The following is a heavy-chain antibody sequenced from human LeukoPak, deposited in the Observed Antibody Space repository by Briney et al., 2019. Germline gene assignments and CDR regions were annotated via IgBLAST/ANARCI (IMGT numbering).Heavy chain of an antibody. CDR2: LSGSGGST. D-gene: IGHD1/OR15-1a*01. V-gene: IGHV3-23*01. J-gene: IGHJ4*02. CDR3: AKAWLEQGGMFDY. CDR1: GFTFSSYA. Sequence: PGGSLRLSCAASGFTFSSYAMSWVRQAPGEGLEWVSLLSGSGGSTYYADSVKGRFTISRDNSKNTLYLRMNSLRAEDTAVYYCAKAWLEQGGMFDYWGQGTPVTVSS.